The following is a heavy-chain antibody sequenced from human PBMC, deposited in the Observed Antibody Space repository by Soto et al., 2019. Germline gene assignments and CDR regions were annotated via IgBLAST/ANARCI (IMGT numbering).Heavy chain of an antibody. V-gene: IGHV3-48*04. D-gene: IGHD2-15*01. Sequence: PGGSLRLSCAASGFTFSSYSMNWVRQAPGKGLEWVSYISSSSSTIYYADSVKGRFTISRDNAKNSLYLQMNSLRAEDTAVYYCARDPYCSGGSCYSNFDYWGQGTLVTVSS. J-gene: IGHJ4*02. CDR1: GFTFSSYS. CDR2: ISSSSSTI. CDR3: ARDPYCSGGSCYSNFDY.